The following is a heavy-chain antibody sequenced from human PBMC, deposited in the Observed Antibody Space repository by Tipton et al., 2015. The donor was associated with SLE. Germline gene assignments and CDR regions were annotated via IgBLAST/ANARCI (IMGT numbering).Heavy chain of an antibody. CDR1: GGSISSYY. D-gene: IGHD3/OR15-3a*01. CDR2: IYTSGST. Sequence: TLSLTCTVSGGSISSYYWSWIRQPPGKGLAWIGYIYTSGSTNYNPSLKSRVSISVDTSKEQFSLKLNSLTAADTAVYYCTRGDFDKFDYWGQGALVTVSS. J-gene: IGHJ4*02. V-gene: IGHV4-4*08. CDR3: TRGDFDKFDY.